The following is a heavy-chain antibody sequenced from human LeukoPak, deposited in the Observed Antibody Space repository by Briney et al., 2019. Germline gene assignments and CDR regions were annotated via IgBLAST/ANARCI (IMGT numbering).Heavy chain of an antibody. D-gene: IGHD6-13*01. V-gene: IGHV3-23*01. Sequence: GGSPRLSCAASGFTFSSYSMNWVRQAPGKGLEWVSAISGRDGRTYYTDSVKGRFTISRDNSKNTLYLQMNSLRAEDTAVYYCCTSPSFGSSWYQFNYWGQGALVTVSS. J-gene: IGHJ4*02. CDR2: ISGRDGRT. CDR3: CTSPSFGSSWYQFNY. CDR1: GFTFSSYS.